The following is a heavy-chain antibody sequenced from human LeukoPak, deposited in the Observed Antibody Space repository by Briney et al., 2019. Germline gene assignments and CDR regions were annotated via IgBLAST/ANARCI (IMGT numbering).Heavy chain of an antibody. D-gene: IGHD3-10*01. Sequence: SETLSLTCTVYGGSISSSSYYWGWIRQPPGKGLEWIGSIYYSGSTYYNPSLKSRVTISADTSKNQFSLKLSSVTAADTAVYYCARHSEGYYGSGSLDWFDPWGQGTLVTVSS. CDR1: GGSISSSSYY. CDR2: IYYSGST. J-gene: IGHJ5*02. CDR3: ARHSEGYYGSGSLDWFDP. V-gene: IGHV4-39*01.